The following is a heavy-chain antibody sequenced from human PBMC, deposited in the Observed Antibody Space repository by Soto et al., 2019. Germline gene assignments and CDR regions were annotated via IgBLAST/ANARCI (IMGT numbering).Heavy chain of an antibody. CDR3: ARDSSPPYYYDSSGYSPGYFQH. CDR2: IYYSGST. D-gene: IGHD3-22*01. CDR1: GGSISSGDYY. Sequence: SETLSLTCTVSGGSISSGDYYWGWIRQPPGKGLEWIGYIYYSGSTYYNPSLKSRVTISVDTSKNQFSLKLSPVTAADTAVYYCARDSSPPYYYDSSGYSPGYFQHWGQGTLVTVSS. V-gene: IGHV4-30-4*01. J-gene: IGHJ1*01.